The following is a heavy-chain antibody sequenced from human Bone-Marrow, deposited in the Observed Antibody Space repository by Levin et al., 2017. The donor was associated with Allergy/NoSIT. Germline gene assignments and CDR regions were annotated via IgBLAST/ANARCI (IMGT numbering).Heavy chain of an antibody. J-gene: IGHJ6*02. CDR1: GFSLSTTGMR. Sequence: SGPTLVKPTQTLTLTCTFSGFSLSTTGMRVSWLRQRPGKALEWLARIEWDDDKFYSKSLRNRLTISKDTSKNQVVLMMSNMDPVDTGTYYCARIPSCRRIACDFYGMDVWGQGTTVTVSS. D-gene: IGHD3-16*02. CDR3: ARIPSCRRIACDFYGMDV. V-gene: IGHV2-70*04. CDR2: IEWDDDK.